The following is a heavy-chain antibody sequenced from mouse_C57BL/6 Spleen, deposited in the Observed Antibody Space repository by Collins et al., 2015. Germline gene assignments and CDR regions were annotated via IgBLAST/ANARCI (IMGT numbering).Heavy chain of an antibody. CDR1: GYTFTSYW. CDR3: ARGHYYGSSYVYFDV. Sequence: QVQLQQPGAELVMPGASVKLSCKASGYTFTSYWMHWVKQRPGQGLEWIGEIDPSDSYTNYNQKFKGKSTLTVDKSPSTAYMQLSSLTSEDSAVYYCARGHYYGSSYVYFDVWGTGTTVTVSS. CDR2: IDPSDSYT. J-gene: IGHJ1*03. V-gene: IGHV1-69*01. D-gene: IGHD1-1*01.